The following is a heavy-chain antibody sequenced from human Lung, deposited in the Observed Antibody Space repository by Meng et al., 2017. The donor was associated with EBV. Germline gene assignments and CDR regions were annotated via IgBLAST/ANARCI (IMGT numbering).Heavy chain of an antibody. Sequence: VQLVESGGGVVQPGRSLRLSCAASGFTFSSFAVHWVRQAPGKGLEWVAVISNDGSNKFYPDSVKGRFTISRDNSKNTLDLQMNSLRPDDTAVYYCARGATSVFDIWGRGTLVTVSS. J-gene: IGHJ2*01. CDR3: ARGATSVFDI. V-gene: IGHV3-30-3*01. CDR1: GFTFSSFA. CDR2: ISNDGSNK.